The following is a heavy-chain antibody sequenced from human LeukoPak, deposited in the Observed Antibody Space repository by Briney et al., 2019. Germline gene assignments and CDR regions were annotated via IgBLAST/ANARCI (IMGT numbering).Heavy chain of an antibody. Sequence: SETLSLTCTVSGDSLKRDNYYWGWTRQPPGKGLEWIGTLSYSGDTYYTASLKSRVLISADTSKNQFFLHLGSATATDTAFYYCARLTGYFRGGFDNWGQGTLVTVSS. CDR1: GDSLKRDNYY. V-gene: IGHV4-39*01. J-gene: IGHJ4*02. CDR3: ARLTGYFRGGFDN. CDR2: LSYSGDT. D-gene: IGHD2-21*01.